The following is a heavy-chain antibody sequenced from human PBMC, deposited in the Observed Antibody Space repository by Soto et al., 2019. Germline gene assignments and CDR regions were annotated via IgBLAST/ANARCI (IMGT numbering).Heavy chain of an antibody. J-gene: IGHJ4*02. V-gene: IGHV3-30*18. Sequence: GGSLRLSCAASEFTFSNYAMHWVRQAPGKGLQWLAVISYDGNNKYYADSVEGRFTISRDNSKNTVYLQMNSLRLEDTAVYYCAKDLPRLWYYDFWSGYYTGIGFLTDYWGQGT. D-gene: IGHD3-3*01. CDR3: AKDLPRLWYYDFWSGYYTGIGFLTDY. CDR2: ISYDGNNK. CDR1: EFTFSNYA.